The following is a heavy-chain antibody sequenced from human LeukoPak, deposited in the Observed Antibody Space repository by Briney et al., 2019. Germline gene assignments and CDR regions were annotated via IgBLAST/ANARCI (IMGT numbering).Heavy chain of an antibody. Sequence: ASVKVSCKASGYTFASYYMHWVRQAPGQGLEWMGIINPSGGSTSYAQKFQGRVTMTRDTSTSTVYMELSSLRSEDTAVYYCARDHSSGWYEDYFDYWGQGTLVTVSS. CDR3: ARDHSSGWYEDYFDY. D-gene: IGHD6-19*01. J-gene: IGHJ4*02. CDR2: INPSGGST. CDR1: GYTFASYY. V-gene: IGHV1-46*01.